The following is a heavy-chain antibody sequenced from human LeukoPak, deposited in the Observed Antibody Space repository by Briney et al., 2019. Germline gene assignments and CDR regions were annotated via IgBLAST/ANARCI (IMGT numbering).Heavy chain of an antibody. J-gene: IGHJ3*01. Sequence: SETLSLTCAVSGASISSGGYSWSWIRQPPGKGLEWIGNIYQSGDTYYTPSLKSRVTISVDRSKKQFTLKLNSVTAPDTAVYYCARSSVTSDVWGQGTFVTVSS. CDR3: ARSSVTSDV. CDR1: GASISSGGYS. V-gene: IGHV4-30-2*01. CDR2: IYQSGDT. D-gene: IGHD4-17*01.